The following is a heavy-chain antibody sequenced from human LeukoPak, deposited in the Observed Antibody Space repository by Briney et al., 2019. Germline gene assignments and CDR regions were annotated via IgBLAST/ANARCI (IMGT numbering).Heavy chain of an antibody. CDR1: GFTFSSYG. D-gene: IGHD6-25*01. V-gene: IGHV3-30*18. J-gene: IGHJ4*02. CDR2: ISNDGSNN. CDR3: AKVAAPGESFDY. Sequence: PGGSLRLSCAASGFTFSSYGMHWVRQAPGTGLEWVAVISNDGSNNYYANSVKGRFTISRDNSKNTLYLQMNSLRAEDTAVYYCAKVAAPGESFDYWGRGTLVRVSS.